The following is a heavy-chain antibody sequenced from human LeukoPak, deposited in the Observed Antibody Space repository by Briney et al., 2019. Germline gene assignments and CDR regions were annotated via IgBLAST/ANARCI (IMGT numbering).Heavy chain of an antibody. J-gene: IGHJ4*02. CDR2: IYYSGST. CDR3: AGSSGYYYFDY. Sequence: PSETLSLTCTVSGGSISSYYWSWIRQPPGKGLEWIGYIYYSGSTNYNPSLKSQVTISVDTSKNQFSLKLSSVTAADTAMYYCAGSSGYYYFDYWGQGTLVTVSS. D-gene: IGHD3-22*01. CDR1: GGSISSYY. V-gene: IGHV4-59*01.